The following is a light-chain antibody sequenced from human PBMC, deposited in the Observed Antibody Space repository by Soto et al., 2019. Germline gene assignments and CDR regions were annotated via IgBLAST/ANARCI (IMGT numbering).Light chain of an antibody. CDR3: SSYTRSAPPYV. V-gene: IGLV2-14*01. Sequence: QSVLTQPASLSGSPGQSIAISCTGTSSDVGDYNYVSWYQQHPGKAPKLIIYDVSDRPSGVSSRFSGSKSGNTASLTISGLQPEDEADYYCSSYTRSAPPYVFGTGTKVTVL. J-gene: IGLJ1*01. CDR1: SSDVGDYNY. CDR2: DVS.